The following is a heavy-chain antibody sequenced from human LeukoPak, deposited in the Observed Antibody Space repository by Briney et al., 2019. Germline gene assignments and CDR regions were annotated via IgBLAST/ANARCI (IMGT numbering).Heavy chain of an antibody. CDR2: ISAGGAST. CDR3: ANWRGDFRYFDY. CDR1: GFTFSSYA. D-gene: IGHD2-21*02. Sequence: GGSLRLSCAASGFTFSSYAMSWVRQAPGEGLDWVSGISAGGASTYYADSVKGRLTISRDNSKNTLYLQMNSLRAEDTAVYYCANWRGDFRYFDYWGQGTLVTVSS. J-gene: IGHJ4*02. V-gene: IGHV3-23*01.